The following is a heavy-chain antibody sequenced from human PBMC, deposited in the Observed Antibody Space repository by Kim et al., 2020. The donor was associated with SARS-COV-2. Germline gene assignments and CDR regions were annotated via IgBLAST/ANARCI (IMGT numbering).Heavy chain of an antibody. CDR1: GVPFSRYA. CDR3: AKPHHHDSGSGDY. J-gene: IGHJ4*02. Sequence: GGSLRLSCAASGVPFSRYAMSWVRQAPGKGLEWVSSISESGGSTYYADSVKGRFTISRDNSKNTLDLQMNSLRDEDTAIYYCAKPHHHDSGSGDYWGQGTLFIVS. CDR2: ISESGGST. D-gene: IGHD3-10*01. V-gene: IGHV3-23*01.